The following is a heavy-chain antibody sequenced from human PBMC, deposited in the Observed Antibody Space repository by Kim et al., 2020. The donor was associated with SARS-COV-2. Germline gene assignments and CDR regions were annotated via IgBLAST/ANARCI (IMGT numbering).Heavy chain of an antibody. J-gene: IGHJ4*02. CDR3: ARGGIVGATKDAFDY. Sequence: PALKSRVTTSVDTSKNQFSRKLSSVTAADTAVYYCARGGIVGATKDAFDYWGQGTLVTVSS. D-gene: IGHD1-26*01. V-gene: IGHV4-34*01.